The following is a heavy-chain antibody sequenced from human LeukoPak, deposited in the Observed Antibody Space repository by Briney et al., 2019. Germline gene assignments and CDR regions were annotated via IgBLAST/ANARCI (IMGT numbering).Heavy chain of an antibody. CDR1: GFTVSSNY. J-gene: IGHJ4*02. CDR2: IKQDGSEK. Sequence: GGSLRLSCAASGFTVSSNYMSWVRQAPGKGLEWVANIKQDGSEKHYVDSVKGRFTISRDNAKNSLYLQMNSLRAEDTAVYYCAREIIVTTFPDYWGQGTLVTVSS. D-gene: IGHD4-11*01. CDR3: AREIIVTTFPDY. V-gene: IGHV3-7*01.